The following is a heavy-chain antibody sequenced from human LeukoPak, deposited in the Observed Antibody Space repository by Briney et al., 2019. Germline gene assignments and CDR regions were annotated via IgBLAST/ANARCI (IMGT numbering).Heavy chain of an antibody. Sequence: SVKVSCKASGGTFSSYAISWVRQAPGQGLEWMGGIIPIFGTANYAQKFQGRVTITADESTSTAYMELSSLRSEDTAVYYRARAGYDFWSGSGYYYYMDVWGKGTTVTVSS. CDR3: ARAGYDFWSGSGYYYYMDV. CDR1: GGTFSSYA. J-gene: IGHJ6*03. V-gene: IGHV1-69*13. CDR2: IIPIFGTA. D-gene: IGHD3-3*01.